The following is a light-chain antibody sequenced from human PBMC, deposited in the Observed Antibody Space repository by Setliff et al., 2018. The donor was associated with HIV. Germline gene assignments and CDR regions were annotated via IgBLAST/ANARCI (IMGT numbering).Light chain of an antibody. Sequence: QSVLTQPASVSGSPGQSITISCSGTRSDVGAYNYVSWYQQYPGKAPKLAIYEVNNRPSGVSNRFSGSKSGNTASLTISGLQAEDEADYFCSSYRGGSTLLVLGHGTKVTV. J-gene: IGLJ1*01. CDR1: RSDVGAYNY. CDR3: SSYRGGSTLLV. CDR2: EVN. V-gene: IGLV2-14*03.